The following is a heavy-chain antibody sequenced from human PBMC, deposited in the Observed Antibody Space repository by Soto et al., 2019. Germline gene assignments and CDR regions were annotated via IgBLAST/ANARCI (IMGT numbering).Heavy chain of an antibody. J-gene: IGHJ6*02. D-gene: IGHD2-8*01. V-gene: IGHV1-18*01. CDR1: GYTFISYG. CDR3: AKNGQPPYYYYGLDV. Sequence: GASVKVSCKASGYTFISYGISWVRQAPGQGLEWMGWISGYNGDTNYAQKFQGRVSMTIDTSTTTAYMELRSLTSDDTAVYYCAKNGQPPYYYYGLDVWGQGTKVTVSS. CDR2: ISGYNGDT.